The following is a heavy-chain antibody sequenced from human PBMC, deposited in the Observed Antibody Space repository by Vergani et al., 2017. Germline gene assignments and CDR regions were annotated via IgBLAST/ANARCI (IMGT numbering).Heavy chain of an antibody. CDR1: GYTFTGYY. V-gene: IGHV1-2*02. CDR3: ARDLGSSWYRGWFDP. Sequence: QVQLVQSGAEVKKPGASVKVSCKASGYTFTGYYMHWVRQAPGQGLEWMGWINPNSGGTNYAQMFQGRVTMTRDTSISTAYMEVSRLRSDDMAVYYCARDLGSSWYRGWFDPWGQGTLVTVSS. J-gene: IGHJ5*02. D-gene: IGHD6-13*01. CDR2: INPNSGGT.